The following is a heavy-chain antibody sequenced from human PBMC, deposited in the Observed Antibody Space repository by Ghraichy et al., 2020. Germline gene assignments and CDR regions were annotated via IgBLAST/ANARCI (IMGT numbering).Heavy chain of an antibody. CDR3: ARVNTLVRGGRGWFDP. J-gene: IGHJ5*02. V-gene: IGHV4-39*07. Sequence: SQTLSRTCRVSGGSISTTRNEWAWIRQPPGKGLEWIGNVYFRGSTYYNPSLQSRVTISVDTSKDQFSLRLDSVTAADTALYYCARVNTLVRGGRGWFDPWGQGTLVIVSS. D-gene: IGHD3-10*01. CDR2: VYFRGST. CDR1: GGSISTTRNE.